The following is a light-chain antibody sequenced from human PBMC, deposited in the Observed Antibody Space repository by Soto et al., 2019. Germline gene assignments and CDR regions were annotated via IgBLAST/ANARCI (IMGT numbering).Light chain of an antibody. Sequence: DIQMTQSPSTLSASVGDRVTITCRASQSISSWLAWYQQKPVKAPKLRIYKASSLESGVPSRFSGSGSETEFTLTISSLQPDDFATYYCQQYNSYSTFGQGTKVEIK. CDR1: QSISSW. J-gene: IGKJ1*01. V-gene: IGKV1-5*03. CDR2: KAS. CDR3: QQYNSYST.